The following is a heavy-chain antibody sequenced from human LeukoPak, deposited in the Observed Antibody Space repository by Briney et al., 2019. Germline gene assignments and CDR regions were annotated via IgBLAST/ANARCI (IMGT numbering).Heavy chain of an antibody. V-gene: IGHV4-59*08. J-gene: IGHJ4*02. Sequence: MSSETLSLTCAVSDVSISDYYWSWIRQPPGKGLEWIGYIYHTGDSNQNPSLKGRVTVTLDTPKNQVSLKVTSVTAADTAVYYCARHAFASPLDIWGQGTVVTVSP. CDR3: ARHAFASPLDI. CDR2: IYHTGDS. CDR1: DVSISDYY. D-gene: IGHD2-21*01.